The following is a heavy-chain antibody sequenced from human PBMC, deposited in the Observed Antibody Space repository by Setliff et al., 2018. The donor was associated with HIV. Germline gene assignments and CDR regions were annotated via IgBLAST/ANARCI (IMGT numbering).Heavy chain of an antibody. Sequence: CAASGFTVGNNHLTWVRQAPGKGLEWVSVMNSDGGTYYADSVKGRFTISRDNSINIVYLHMNSLIAEDTAVYYCAKGVKWLAPWGRGTLVTVSS. D-gene: IGHD2-21*01. CDR1: GFTVGNNH. V-gene: IGHV3-53*01. J-gene: IGHJ5*02. CDR2: MNSDGGT. CDR3: AKGVKWLAP.